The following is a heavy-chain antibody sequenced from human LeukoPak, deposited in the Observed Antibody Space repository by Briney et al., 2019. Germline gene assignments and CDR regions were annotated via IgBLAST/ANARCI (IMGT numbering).Heavy chain of an antibody. CDR1: GGSISSYY. D-gene: IGHD3-9*01. CDR3: ARGGTNYDILTGYPIFDY. Sequence: PSETLSLTCTVSGGSISSYYWSWIRQPPGKGLEWIGYIYYSGSTNYNPSLKSRVTISVDTSKNQFSLKLSSVTAADTAVYYCARGGTNYDILTGYPIFDYWGQGTLVTVSS. V-gene: IGHV4-59*01. J-gene: IGHJ4*02. CDR2: IYYSGST.